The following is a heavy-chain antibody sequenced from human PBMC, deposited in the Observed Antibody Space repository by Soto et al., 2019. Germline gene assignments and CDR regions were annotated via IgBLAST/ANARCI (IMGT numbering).Heavy chain of an antibody. J-gene: IGHJ4*02. CDR3: ARDSGIAAAGEFDY. D-gene: IGHD6-13*01. Sequence: QVQLVESGGGVVQPGRSLRLSCAASGFTFSSYGMHWVRQAPGKGLEWVAVIWYDGSNKYYADSVKGRFTISRDNSKNTLYLQMNSLRAEDTAVYYCARDSGIAAAGEFDYWGRGTLVTVSS. V-gene: IGHV3-33*01. CDR2: IWYDGSNK. CDR1: GFTFSSYG.